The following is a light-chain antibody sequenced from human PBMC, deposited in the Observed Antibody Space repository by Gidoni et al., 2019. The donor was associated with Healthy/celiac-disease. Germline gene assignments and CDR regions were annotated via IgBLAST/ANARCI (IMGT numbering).Light chain of an antibody. CDR3: QSFDSGLSGPVV. J-gene: IGLJ2*01. V-gene: IGLV1-40*01. CDR1: SSNIGAGYD. CDR2: GNN. Sequence: QSVLTQPPSVSGAPGPRVTISCTGASSNIGAGYDVHWYQQLPGSAPKLLIFGNNNRPSGVPDRFSSSKSGASASLAITGLQAEDEADYYCQSFDSGLSGPVVFGGGTKLTVL.